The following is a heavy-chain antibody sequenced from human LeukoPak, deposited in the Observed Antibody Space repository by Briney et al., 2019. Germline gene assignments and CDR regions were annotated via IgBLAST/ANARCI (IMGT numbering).Heavy chain of an antibody. Sequence: SVKVSCKASGYTFSSYAISWVRQAPGQGLEWMGRIIPIFGTANYAQKFQGRVTITTDESTSTAYMELSSLRSEDTAVYYCARDLADSGSYYAGDPWGQGTLVTVSS. CDR2: IIPIFGTA. CDR3: ARDLADSGSYYAGDP. J-gene: IGHJ5*02. D-gene: IGHD3-10*01. V-gene: IGHV1-69*05. CDR1: GYTFSSYA.